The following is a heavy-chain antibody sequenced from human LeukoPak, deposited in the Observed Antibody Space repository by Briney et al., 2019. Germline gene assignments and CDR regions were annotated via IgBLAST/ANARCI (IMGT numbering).Heavy chain of an antibody. V-gene: IGHV3-11*01. D-gene: IGHD3-10*01. Sequence: GGSLRLSCAASGFTFSDYYMSWIRQAPGKGLEWVSYISSSGSTIYYADSVKGRFTISRDNAKNSLYLQMNSLRAEDTAVYYCARGSGRITMVRGVISYYYYGMDVWGQGTTVTVSS. CDR1: GFTFSDYY. CDR3: ARGSGRITMVRGVISYYYYGMDV. J-gene: IGHJ6*02. CDR2: ISSSGSTI.